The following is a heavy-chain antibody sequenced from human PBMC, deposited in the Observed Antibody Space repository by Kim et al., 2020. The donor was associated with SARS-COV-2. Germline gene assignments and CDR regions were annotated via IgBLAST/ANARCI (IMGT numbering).Heavy chain of an antibody. CDR3: ATHRGRVTHGDFDY. J-gene: IGHJ4*02. D-gene: IGHD4-4*01. Sequence: SETLSLTCAVYGGSFSGYYWSWIRQPPGKGLEWIGEINHSGSTNYNPSLKSRVTISVDTSKNQFSLKLSSVTAADTAVYYCATHRGRVTHGDFDYWGQGTLVTVSS. CDR1: GGSFSGYY. V-gene: IGHV4-34*01. CDR2: INHSGST.